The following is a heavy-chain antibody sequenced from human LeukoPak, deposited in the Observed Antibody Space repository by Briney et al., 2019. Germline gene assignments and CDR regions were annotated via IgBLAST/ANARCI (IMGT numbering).Heavy chain of an antibody. V-gene: IGHV4-38-2*02. J-gene: IGHJ6*03. CDR3: AKYSSSGNYYYYMDV. CDR2: IYHSGST. CDR1: GYSISSGYY. D-gene: IGHD6-6*01. Sequence: NTSETLSLTCTVSGYSISSGYYWGWIRQPPGKGLEWIGSIYHSGSTYYNPSLKSRVTISVDTSKNQFSLKLSSVTAADTAVYYCAKYSSSGNYYYYMDVWGKGTTVTVSS.